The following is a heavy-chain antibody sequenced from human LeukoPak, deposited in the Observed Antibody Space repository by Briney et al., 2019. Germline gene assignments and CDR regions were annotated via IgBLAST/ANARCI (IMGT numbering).Heavy chain of an antibody. CDR1: GGSVSSGSYY. D-gene: IGHD5-12*01. CDR2: IYYSGST. CDR3: ARGGGYSGYGTFDY. V-gene: IGHV4-61*01. J-gene: IGHJ4*02. Sequence: SETLSPTCTVSGGSVSSGSYYWSWIRQPPGKGLEWIGYIYYSGSTNYNPSLKSRVTISVDTSKNQFSLKLSSVTAADTAVYYCARGGGYSGYGTFDYWGQGTLVTVSS.